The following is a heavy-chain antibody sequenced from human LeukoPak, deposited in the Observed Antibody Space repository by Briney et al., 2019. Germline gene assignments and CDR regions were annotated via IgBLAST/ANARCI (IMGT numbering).Heavy chain of an antibody. J-gene: IGHJ4*02. D-gene: IGHD3-3*01. CDR2: IYQSGSGSS. CDR1: GGSIISSNYY. V-gene: IGHV4-39*01. Sequence: SETLSLTCSVSGGSIISSNYYWGWIRQPPGKGLEWIGSIYQSGSGSSYYNPSLKSRVTISGDTSKNQFLLRLSSVTAADTAVYYCASTLRFLPYRRFDYWGQGTLVTVPS. CDR3: ASTLRFLPYRRFDY.